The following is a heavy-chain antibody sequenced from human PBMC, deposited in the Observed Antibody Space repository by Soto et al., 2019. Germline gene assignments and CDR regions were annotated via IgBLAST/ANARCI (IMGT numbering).Heavy chain of an antibody. Sequence: ASVNVSFKAAGYSFTRYYMHWVRQAPGQWLEWMGCINPTSGGTKYAPNFQGWVTMTRDTSISTAYMELSRLKFDDTAIYYCARGLSIDSGMKVWGQGTTVNVSS. V-gene: IGHV1-2*04. CDR1: GYSFTRYY. D-gene: IGHD2-21*01. CDR2: INPTSGGT. J-gene: IGHJ6*02. CDR3: ARGLSIDSGMKV.